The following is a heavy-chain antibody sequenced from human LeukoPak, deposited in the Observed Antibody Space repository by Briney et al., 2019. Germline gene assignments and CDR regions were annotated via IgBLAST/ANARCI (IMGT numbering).Heavy chain of an antibody. D-gene: IGHD3-10*01. Sequence: SETLSLTCTVSGGSISSYYWSWIRQPPGKGMEWIGYIYYSGSTNYNPSLKSRVTISVDTSKNQFSLKLSSVTAADTAVYYCARAPGSSGSYPFDYWGQGTLLTVSS. CDR3: ARAPGSSGSYPFDY. J-gene: IGHJ4*02. CDR2: IYYSGST. CDR1: GGSISSYY. V-gene: IGHV4-59*01.